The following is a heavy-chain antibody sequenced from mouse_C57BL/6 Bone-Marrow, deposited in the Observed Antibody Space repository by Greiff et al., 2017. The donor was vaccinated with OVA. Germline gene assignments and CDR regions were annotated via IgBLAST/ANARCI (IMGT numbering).Heavy chain of an antibody. D-gene: IGHD2-1*01. CDR1: GFTFSDYY. Sequence: EVKVVESEGGLVQPGSSMKLSCTASGFTFSDYYMAWVRQVPEKGLEWVANINYDGSSTYYLDSLKSRFIISRDNAKNILYLQKSSRMSEDKATYYCGRDGDYCNYLDVWGTGTTVTVSS. J-gene: IGHJ1*03. V-gene: IGHV5-16*01. CDR2: INYDGSST. CDR3: GRDGDYCNYLDV.